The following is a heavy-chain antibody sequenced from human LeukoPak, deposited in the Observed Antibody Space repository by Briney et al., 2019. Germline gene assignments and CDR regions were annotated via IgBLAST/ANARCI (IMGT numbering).Heavy chain of an antibody. Sequence: GGSLRLSCAASGFTFSSYTMNWVRQAPGKGLEWVSSISSSGTSIFYADSVKGRFAISGDNAKNSLYLQMNSLRAEDTAVYYCARGKTGTSDYWGQGTLVTVSS. J-gene: IGHJ4*02. CDR3: ARGKTGTSDY. CDR2: ISSSGTSI. V-gene: IGHV3-21*01. CDR1: GFTFSSYT. D-gene: IGHD1-7*01.